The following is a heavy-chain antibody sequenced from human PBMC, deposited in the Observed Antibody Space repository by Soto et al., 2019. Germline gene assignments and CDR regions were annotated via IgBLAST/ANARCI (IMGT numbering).Heavy chain of an antibody. V-gene: IGHV4-31*03. CDR2: IYYSGST. D-gene: IGHD2-2*01. CDR3: ARSEDIVVVPAGEGGTFAFDI. Sequence: PSETLSLTCTVSGGSISSGGYYWSWIRQHPGKGLEWIGYIYYSGSTYYNPSLKSRVTISVDTSKNQFSLKLSSVTAADTAVYYCARSEDIVVVPAGEGGTFAFDIWGQGTMVTVSS. J-gene: IGHJ3*02. CDR1: GGSISSGGYY.